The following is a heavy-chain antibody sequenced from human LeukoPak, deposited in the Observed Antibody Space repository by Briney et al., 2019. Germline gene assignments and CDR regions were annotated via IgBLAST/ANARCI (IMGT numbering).Heavy chain of an antibody. D-gene: IGHD6-13*01. CDR2: INSDGSST. V-gene: IGHV3-74*01. CDR3: ARVAGGSSPYYFDY. Sequence: PGGSPGLSCAASGFTFSSYWMLWVRQAPGKGLVWVSRINSDGSSTSYADSVKGRFTISRDNAKNTLYLQMNSLRAEDTAVYYCARVAGGSSPYYFDYWGRGTLVTVSS. CDR1: GFTFSSYW. J-gene: IGHJ4*02.